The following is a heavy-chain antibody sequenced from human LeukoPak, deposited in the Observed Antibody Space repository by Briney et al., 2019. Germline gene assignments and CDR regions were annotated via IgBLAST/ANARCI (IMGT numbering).Heavy chain of an antibody. D-gene: IGHD3-10*01. CDR1: GGSISSSSYY. CDR2: IYYSGST. CDR3: ARHRGGTMVRGVSVRFDY. Sequence: PSETLSLTCTVSGGSISSSSYYWGWIRQPPGKGLEWIGSIYYSGSTYYNPSLKSRVTISVDTSKNQFSLKLSSVTAADTAVYYCARHRGGTMVRGVSVRFDYWGQGTLVTVSS. J-gene: IGHJ4*02. V-gene: IGHV4-39*01.